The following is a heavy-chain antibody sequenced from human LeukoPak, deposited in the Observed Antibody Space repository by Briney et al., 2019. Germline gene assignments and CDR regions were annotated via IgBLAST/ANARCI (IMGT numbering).Heavy chain of an antibody. J-gene: IGHJ4*02. CDR1: GFTFTTYG. Sequence: GGTLRLSCSASGFTFTTYGMNWVRQAPGKGLEWVSSISGSSSYIYYADSMKGRFTISRHNAKKSLYLQMNNLSAEDTAIYYCARADSNIAARRVGFDSWGQGTLVTVSS. V-gene: IGHV3-21*01. D-gene: IGHD6-6*01. CDR3: ARADSNIAARRVGFDS. CDR2: ISGSSSYI.